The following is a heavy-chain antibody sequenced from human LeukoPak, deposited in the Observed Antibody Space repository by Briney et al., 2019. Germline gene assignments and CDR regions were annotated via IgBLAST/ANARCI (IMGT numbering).Heavy chain of an antibody. J-gene: IGHJ6*03. D-gene: IGHD5-24*01. CDR3: ARDGEMATIGYYYYYMDV. CDR2: INPNSGYT. CDR1: GYTFTGYY. Sequence: ASVKVSCKASGYTFTGYYMRWVRQAPGQGLEWMGRINPNSGYTNYAQQFQGRVTMTRDTSISTAYMELSRLRSDDTAVYYCARDGEMATIGYYYYYMDVWGKGTTVTVSS. V-gene: IGHV1-2*06.